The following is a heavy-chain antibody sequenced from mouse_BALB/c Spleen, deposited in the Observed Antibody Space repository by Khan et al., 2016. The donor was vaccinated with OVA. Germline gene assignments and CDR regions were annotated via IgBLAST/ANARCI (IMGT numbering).Heavy chain of an antibody. CDR2: INPSTDYT. CDR3: VNHGSSSAWFTY. J-gene: IGHJ3*01. V-gene: IGHV1-7*01. CDR1: GYTFANYW. D-gene: IGHD1-1*01. Sequence: VELVESGAELAKPGASVKMSCKASGYTFANYWMHWVKQRPGQGLEWIGYINPSTDYTEYNQKFKDKATLTADKSSSTAYMQLTSLTSEDSALYYCVNHGSSSAWFTYWGQVTLVTVSA.